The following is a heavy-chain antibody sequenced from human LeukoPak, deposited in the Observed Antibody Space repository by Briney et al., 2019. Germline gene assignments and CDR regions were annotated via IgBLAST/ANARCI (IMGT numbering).Heavy chain of an antibody. D-gene: IGHD2-2*01. CDR1: GGTFSSYA. V-gene: IGHV1-69*01. CDR2: IIPIFGTA. Sequence: SVKVSCKASGGTFSSYAISWVRQAPGQGLEWMGGIIPIFGTANYAQKFQGRVTITADESTSTAYMELSSLRSEDTAVYYCARKARGMGSSTSCLDVWGQGTTVTVSS. J-gene: IGHJ6*02. CDR3: ARKARGMGSSTSCLDV.